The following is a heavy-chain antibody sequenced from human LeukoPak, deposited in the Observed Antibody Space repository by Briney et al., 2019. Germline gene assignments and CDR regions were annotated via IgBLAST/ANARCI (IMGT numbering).Heavy chain of an antibody. CDR1: GYTFTSNY. V-gene: IGHV1-46*01. Sequence: ASVKVSCKAFGYTFTSNYMHWVRQAPGQGPEWMGVISPSGGSTTYAQKFQGRVTLTRDTSISTAYMELSRLRSGDTAVYYCARGGDYYDSSGYYDDAFDIWGQGTMVTVSS. D-gene: IGHD3-22*01. CDR3: ARGGDYYDSSGYYDDAFDI. CDR2: ISPSGGST. J-gene: IGHJ3*02.